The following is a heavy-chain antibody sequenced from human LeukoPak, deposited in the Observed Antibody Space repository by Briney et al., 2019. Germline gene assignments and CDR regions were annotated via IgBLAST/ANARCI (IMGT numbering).Heavy chain of an antibody. V-gene: IGHV3-53*01. CDR3: ARVRDGVYSGSYFDY. CDR1: GFSVSTHY. J-gene: IGHJ4*02. CDR2: IYNTGRT. Sequence: GGSLRLSCAASGFSVSTHYMSWVRQAPGKGLEWVSVIYNTGRTYYADSVKGRFTISIDNSKNTLFLQMNSLRADDTAVYYCARVRDGVYSGSYFDYWGQGTLATVSS. D-gene: IGHD1-26*01.